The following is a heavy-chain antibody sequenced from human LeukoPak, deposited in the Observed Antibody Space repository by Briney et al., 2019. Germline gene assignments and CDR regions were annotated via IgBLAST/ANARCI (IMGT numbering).Heavy chain of an antibody. J-gene: IGHJ3*02. CDR1: GFTFSSYA. CDR2: ISGSGGST. Sequence: GGSLRLSCAASGFTFSSYAMSWVRQAPGKGLEWVSAISGSGGSTYYADSVKGRFTVSRDNSKNTLYLQMNSLRVEDTAVYYCARVRVGATTGDTFDIWGQGTMVTVAS. D-gene: IGHD1-26*01. CDR3: ARVRVGATTGDTFDI. V-gene: IGHV3-23*01.